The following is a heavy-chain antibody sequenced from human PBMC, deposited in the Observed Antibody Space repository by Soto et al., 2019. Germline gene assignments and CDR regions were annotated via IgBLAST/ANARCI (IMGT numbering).Heavy chain of an antibody. CDR2: IWYDGSNK. D-gene: IGHD2-2*01. CDR1: GFTFSSYG. Sequence: GGSLRLSCAASGFTFSSYGMHWVRQAPGKGLEWVAVIWYDGSNKYYADSVKGRFTISRDNSKNTLYLQMNSLRAEDTAVYYCARDDFFLVPAVPWGQGTLVTVSS. V-gene: IGHV3-33*01. J-gene: IGHJ5*02. CDR3: ARDDFFLVPAVP.